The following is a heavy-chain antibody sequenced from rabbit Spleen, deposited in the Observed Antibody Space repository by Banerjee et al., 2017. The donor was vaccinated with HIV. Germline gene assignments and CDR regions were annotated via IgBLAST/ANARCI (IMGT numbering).Heavy chain of an antibody. Sequence: QEQLVESGGGLVKPEGSLKLSCTASGFSFSNKAVMCWVRQAPGKGLEWIACINAVTGNDYTWYAAWAKGRFTISKTSSTTVTLQLNSLTAADTATYFCARYFLGGVNYFNLWGPGTLVTVS. J-gene: IGHJ4*01. D-gene: IGHD3-3*01. CDR3: ARYFLGGVNYFNL. V-gene: IGHV1S45*01. CDR2: INAVTGNDYT. CDR1: GFSFSNKAV.